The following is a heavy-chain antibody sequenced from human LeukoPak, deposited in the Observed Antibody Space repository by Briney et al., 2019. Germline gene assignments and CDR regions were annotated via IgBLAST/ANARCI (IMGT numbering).Heavy chain of an antibody. D-gene: IGHD3-22*01. CDR3: AKTYYYDSSGYYSFPY. V-gene: IGHV3-23*01. J-gene: IGHJ4*02. CDR1: GFTFSTYA. Sequence: GGSLRLSCAASGFTFSTYAMTWVRQPPGKGLEWVSSISSSGGNTYYADSMEGRFTISRDNSKNTLYLQLNSLRVEDTAVYYCAKTYYYDSSGYYSFPYWGQGTLVTVSS. CDR2: ISSSGGNT.